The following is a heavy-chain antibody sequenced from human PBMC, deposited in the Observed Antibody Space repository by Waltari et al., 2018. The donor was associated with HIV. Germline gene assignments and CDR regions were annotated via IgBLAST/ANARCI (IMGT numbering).Heavy chain of an antibody. V-gene: IGHV2-26*01. CDR1: GFSLNNPRMG. D-gene: IGHD6-6*01. CDR2: IFSSDEK. CDR3: ARVRSSSRDFDQ. J-gene: IGHJ4*02. Sequence: QFTLKESGPVLVKPTETLTLTCTVSGFSLNNPRMGVSWIRQPPGKALEWLAHIFSSDEKSYSTSLESRLTISKDTSKSQVVLTMTNMDPVDTATYYCARVRSSSRDFDQWGQGTLVAVSS.